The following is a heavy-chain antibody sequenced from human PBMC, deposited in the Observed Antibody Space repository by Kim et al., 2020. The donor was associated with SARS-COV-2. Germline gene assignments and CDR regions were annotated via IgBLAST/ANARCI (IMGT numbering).Heavy chain of an antibody. Sequence: GGSLRLSCAASGFTFSSYWMNWVRQAPGNGLVWVSHINNDGITTTYADSVKGRFIISRDNAKNTLYLQMNSLRVEDTAVYYCARERRVVRGIITYNWFDPWGQGTLVTVSS. D-gene: IGHD3-10*01. CDR1: GFTFSSYW. CDR2: INNDGITT. V-gene: IGHV3-74*01. J-gene: IGHJ5*02. CDR3: ARERRVVRGIITYNWFDP.